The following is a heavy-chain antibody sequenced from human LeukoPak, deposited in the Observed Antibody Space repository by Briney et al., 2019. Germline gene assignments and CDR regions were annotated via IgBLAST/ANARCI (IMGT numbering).Heavy chain of an antibody. CDR2: ISWNSGSI. Sequence: PGRSLRLSCAASGFTFDDYAMHWVRQAPGKGLEWVSGISWNSGSIGYADSVKGRFTISRDNAKNSLYLQMNSLRAEDTALYYCAKDIGGDAWYFDLWGRGTLVTVSS. CDR3: AKDIGGDAWYFDL. CDR1: GFTFDDYA. V-gene: IGHV3-9*01. D-gene: IGHD4-17*01. J-gene: IGHJ2*01.